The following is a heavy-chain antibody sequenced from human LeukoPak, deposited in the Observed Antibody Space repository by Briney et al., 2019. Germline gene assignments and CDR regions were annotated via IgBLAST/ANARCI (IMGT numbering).Heavy chain of an antibody. CDR3: ARDIVVVVAATQYPDY. V-gene: IGHV1-8*01. Sequence: ASVKVSCKASGYTFTSYDINWVRQATGQGLEWMGWMNPNSGNTGYAQKFQGRVTMTRNTSISTAYMELSSLRSEDTAVYYCARDIVVVVAATQYPDYWGQGTLVTVSS. CDR2: MNPNSGNT. D-gene: IGHD2-15*01. CDR1: GYTFTSYD. J-gene: IGHJ4*02.